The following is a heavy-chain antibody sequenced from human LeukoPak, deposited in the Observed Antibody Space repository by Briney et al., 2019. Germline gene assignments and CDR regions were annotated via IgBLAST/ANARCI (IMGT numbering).Heavy chain of an antibody. V-gene: IGHV1-58*02. CDR3: ARGLYDFWSGYHEGYFDY. Sequence: ASVKVSCKASGFTFTSSAMQWVRQARGQRLEWIGWIVVGSGNTNYAQKFQERVTITRDMSTSTAYMELSSLRSEDTAVYYCARGLYDFWSGYHEGYFDYWGRGTLVTVSS. D-gene: IGHD3-3*01. CDR1: GFTFTSSA. J-gene: IGHJ4*02. CDR2: IVVGSGNT.